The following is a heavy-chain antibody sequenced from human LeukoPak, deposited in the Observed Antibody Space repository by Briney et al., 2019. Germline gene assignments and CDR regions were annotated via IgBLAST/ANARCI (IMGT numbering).Heavy chain of an antibody. CDR2: ISYSGST. V-gene: IGHV4-39*07. CDR3: ARERKWYPTNYFDY. D-gene: IGHD2-15*01. J-gene: IGHJ4*02. Sequence: SETLSLTCTVSGGSISSSSHYWGWIRQPPGKGLEWIGSISYSGSTYYNPSLKSRLTISVDTSKNQFSLKLSSVTAADTAVYYCARERKWYPTNYFDYWGQGTLVTVSS. CDR1: GGSISSSSHY.